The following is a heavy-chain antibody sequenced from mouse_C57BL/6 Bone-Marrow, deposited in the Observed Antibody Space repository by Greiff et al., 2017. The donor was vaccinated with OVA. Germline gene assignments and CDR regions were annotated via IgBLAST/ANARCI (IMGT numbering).Heavy chain of an antibody. Sequence: QVQLQQPGAELVMPGASVKLSCKASGYTFTSYWMHWVKQRPGQGLEWIGEIDPSDSYTNYNQKFKGKSTLTVDKSSSTAYMQLSSLTSEDSAVYYCARSIFITTVVAKGYWGQGTTLTVSS. J-gene: IGHJ2*01. D-gene: IGHD1-1*01. CDR3: ARSIFITTVVAKGY. CDR2: IDPSDSYT. V-gene: IGHV1-69*01. CDR1: GYTFTSYW.